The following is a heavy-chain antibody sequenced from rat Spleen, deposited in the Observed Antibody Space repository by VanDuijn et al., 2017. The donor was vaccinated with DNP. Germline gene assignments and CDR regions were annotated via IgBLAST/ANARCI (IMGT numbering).Heavy chain of an antibody. D-gene: IGHD1-12*02. CDR1: GFSLTKYG. J-gene: IGHJ1*01. V-gene: IGHV2S8*01. CDR2: ISSGGSS. CDR3: TRGADDGSYYSWWYFDF. Sequence: QVQLEESGPGLLQPSQTLSLTCTVSGFSLTKYGISWVRQPPGTGLEGIAAISSGGSSYFNSALKSRLSISRDTSKSQVFLKMNSLQTEDTAIYFCTRGADDGSYYSWWYFDFWGPGTMVTVSS.